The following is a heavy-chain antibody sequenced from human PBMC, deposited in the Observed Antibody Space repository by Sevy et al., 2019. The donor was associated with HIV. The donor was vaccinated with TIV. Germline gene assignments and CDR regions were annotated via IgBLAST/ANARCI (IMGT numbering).Heavy chain of an antibody. J-gene: IGHJ4*02. D-gene: IGHD2-21*02. Sequence: GGSLRLSCTASGFTFGDYAMSWVRQAPGKGLEWVGFIRSKAYGGTTEYAASVKGRFTMSRDDSKSIAYLQMNSLKTEDTAVYYCTRDLVVTAISTPFDYWGQGTLVTVSS. V-gene: IGHV3-49*04. CDR2: IRSKAYGGTT. CDR1: GFTFGDYA. CDR3: TRDLVVTAISTPFDY.